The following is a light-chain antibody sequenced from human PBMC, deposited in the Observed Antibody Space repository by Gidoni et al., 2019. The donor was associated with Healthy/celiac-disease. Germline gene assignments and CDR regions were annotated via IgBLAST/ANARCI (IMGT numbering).Light chain of an antibody. CDR3: QQSYSTPHVT. J-gene: IGKJ4*01. V-gene: IGKV1-39*01. Sequence: DIQMTQSPSSLSASVGDRVTITCRASQSISSYLNWYQQKPGKAPKLLIYAASSLQSGVPSRFSGSGSGTDFTLTISSLQPEDFATYYCQQSYSTPHVTFXGXTKVXIK. CDR1: QSISSY. CDR2: AAS.